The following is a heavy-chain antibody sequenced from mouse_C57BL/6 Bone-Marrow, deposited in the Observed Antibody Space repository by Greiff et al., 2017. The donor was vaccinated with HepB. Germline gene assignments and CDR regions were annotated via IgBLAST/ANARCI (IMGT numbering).Heavy chain of an antibody. Sequence: EVQLQQSGAELVRPGASVKLSCTASGFNIKDYYMHWVKQRPEQGLEWIGRIDPEDGDTEYAPKFQGKATMTADTSSNTAYLQLSSLTSEDTAVYYCTTDYYGNYYAMDYWGQGTSVTVSS. D-gene: IGHD2-1*01. V-gene: IGHV14-1*01. CDR1: GFNIKDYY. CDR3: TTDYYGNYYAMDY. J-gene: IGHJ4*01. CDR2: IDPEDGDT.